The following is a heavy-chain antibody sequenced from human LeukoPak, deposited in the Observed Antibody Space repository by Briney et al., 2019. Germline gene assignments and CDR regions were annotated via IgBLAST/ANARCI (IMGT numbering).Heavy chain of an antibody. Sequence: ESLQISCKGSGYGFTSYWIGWVRPMPGKGLEWMGIIYPGDSDTRYSPSFQGQVTISADKSISTAYLQWSSLKASDTAMYYCARRHGSYYYFDYWGQGTLVTVSS. D-gene: IGHD1-26*01. CDR3: ARRHGSYYYFDY. CDR1: GYGFTSYW. CDR2: IYPGDSDT. J-gene: IGHJ4*02. V-gene: IGHV5-51*01.